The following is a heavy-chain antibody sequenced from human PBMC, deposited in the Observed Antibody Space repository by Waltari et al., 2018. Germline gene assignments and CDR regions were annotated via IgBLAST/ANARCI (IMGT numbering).Heavy chain of an antibody. CDR1: GGSISSYY. CDR2: IYYSGST. V-gene: IGHV4-59*08. Sequence: QVQLQESGPGLVKPSETLSLTCTVSGGSISSYYWSWIRQPPGKGLEWIGYIYYSGSTNYNPSLKSRVTISVDTSKNQFSLKLSSVTAADTAVYYCARHGGIHGRVLLCETCSGWPYFDYWGQGTLVTVSS. CDR3: ARHGGIHGRVLLCETCSGWPYFDY. J-gene: IGHJ4*02. D-gene: IGHD6-19*01.